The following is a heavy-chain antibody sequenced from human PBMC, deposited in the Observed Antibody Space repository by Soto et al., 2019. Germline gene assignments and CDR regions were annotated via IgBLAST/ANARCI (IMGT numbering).Heavy chain of an antibody. Sequence: SETLSLTCAVYGGSFSGYYWSWIRQPPGKGLEWIGEINHSGSTNYNPSLKSRVTISVDTSKNQFSLKLSSVTAADTAVYYCARRPRNYYGSGSYSLGYWGQGTLVTVS. CDR3: ARRPRNYYGSGSYSLGY. J-gene: IGHJ4*02. CDR2: INHSGST. D-gene: IGHD3-10*01. CDR1: GGSFSGYY. V-gene: IGHV4-34*01.